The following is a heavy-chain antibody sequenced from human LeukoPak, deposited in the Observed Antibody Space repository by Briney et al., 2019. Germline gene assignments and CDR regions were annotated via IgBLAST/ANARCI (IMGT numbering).Heavy chain of an antibody. V-gene: IGHV3-74*01. J-gene: IGHJ4*02. D-gene: IGHD6-13*01. CDR2: ISSDGITT. Sequence: GGSLRLSCSVSGFTFSTSWMHWVRQAPGEGLVWVSRISSDGITTTYADSVKGRFTISRDNAKNTLYLQMNSLRVEDTAVYYCARVRSSSWYDYWGQGALVTVSS. CDR1: GFTFSTSW. CDR3: ARVRSSSWYDY.